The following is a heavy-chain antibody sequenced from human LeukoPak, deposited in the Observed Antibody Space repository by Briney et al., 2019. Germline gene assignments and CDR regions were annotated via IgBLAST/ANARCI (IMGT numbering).Heavy chain of an antibody. CDR3: ARQDGDYPLYYFDY. V-gene: IGHV4-59*01. J-gene: IGHJ4*02. Sequence: SETLSLTCTVSGGSISSYYWSWIRQPPGKGLEWVGYIYYSGSTNYNPSLKSRVTISVDPSKNQFSLKLSSVTAADTAVYYCARQDGDYPLYYFDYWGQGTLVTVSS. CDR2: IYYSGST. D-gene: IGHD4-17*01. CDR1: GGSISSYY.